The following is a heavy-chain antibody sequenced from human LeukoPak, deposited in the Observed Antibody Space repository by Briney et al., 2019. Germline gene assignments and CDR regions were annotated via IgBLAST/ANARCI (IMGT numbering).Heavy chain of an antibody. CDR3: ARDVGKGRWVPRTGAYDAFDI. V-gene: IGHV4-30-2*01. CDR2: IYHSGST. J-gene: IGHJ3*02. CDR1: GGSISSGGYY. Sequence: SQTLSLTCTVSGGSISSGGYYWSWIRQPPGKGLEWIGYIYHSGSTYYNPSLKSRVTISVDRSKNQFSLKLSSVTAADTAVYYCARDVGKGRWVPRTGAYDAFDIWGQGTMVTVSS. D-gene: IGHD4-23*01.